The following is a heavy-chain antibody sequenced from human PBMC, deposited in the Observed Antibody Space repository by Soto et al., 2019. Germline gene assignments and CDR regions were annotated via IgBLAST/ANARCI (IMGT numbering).Heavy chain of an antibody. CDR1: GFTFSSYE. CDR2: ISTRGSTI. V-gene: IGHV3-48*03. Sequence: EVQLVESGGGLVQPGGSLRLSCAASGFTFSSYEMNWVRQAPGKGLEWVAYISTRGSTIYYADSLKGRFTISRDNAKNSLNLQIDSLSAEDTGIYYCAREVERGIWIDYWGQGTLLTVSS. D-gene: IGHD3-16*01. CDR3: AREVERGIWIDY. J-gene: IGHJ4*02.